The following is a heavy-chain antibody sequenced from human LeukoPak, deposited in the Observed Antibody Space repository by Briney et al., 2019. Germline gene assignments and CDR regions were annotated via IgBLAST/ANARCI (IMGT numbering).Heavy chain of an antibody. V-gene: IGHV4-31*03. CDR2: TYYSGST. Sequence: SQTLSLTCTVSGGSISSGGYYWSWIRQHPGKGLEWIGYTYYSGSTYYNPSLKSRVTISVDTSKNQFSLKLSSVTAADTAVYYCARAGSSSWYGDDYWGQGTLVTVSS. CDR3: ARAGSSSWYGDDY. CDR1: GGSISSGGYY. J-gene: IGHJ4*02. D-gene: IGHD6-13*01.